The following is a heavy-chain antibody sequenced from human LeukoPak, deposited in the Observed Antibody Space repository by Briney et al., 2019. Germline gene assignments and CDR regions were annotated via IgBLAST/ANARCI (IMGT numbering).Heavy chain of an antibody. Sequence: SETLSLTCTVSGGSISSGGYYWSWLRQPPGKGLEWIGVIYYSGTTNYKPSLKSRVTITTDTFKNQFFLNLTSVNAEDTAVYYCAKGKIPDYFDSWGQGTLITVSS. J-gene: IGHJ4*02. CDR1: GGSISSGGYY. D-gene: IGHD2-21*01. V-gene: IGHV4-61*08. CDR2: IYYSGTT. CDR3: AKGKIPDYFDS.